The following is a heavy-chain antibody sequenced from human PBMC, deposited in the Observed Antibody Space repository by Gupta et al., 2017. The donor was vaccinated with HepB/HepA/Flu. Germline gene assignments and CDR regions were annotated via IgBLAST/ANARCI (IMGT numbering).Heavy chain of an antibody. CDR3: AKDLFGQWLAYYFDC. D-gene: IGHD6-19*01. J-gene: IGHJ4*02. CDR1: KFTFSNYA. Sequence: EVQLLESGGGLVQPGGSLRLSCAASKFTFSNYAMSWVRQAPGKGLEWVSGVSSSGTGTYYADSVKGRFTISRDNSKNTLYLQMNSLRAEDTAVYFCAKDLFGQWLAYYFDCWGQGALVTVAS. V-gene: IGHV3-23*01. CDR2: VSSSGTGT.